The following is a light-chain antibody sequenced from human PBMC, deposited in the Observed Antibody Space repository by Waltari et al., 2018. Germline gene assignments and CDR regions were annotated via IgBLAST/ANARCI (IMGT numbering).Light chain of an antibody. V-gene: IGKV3-15*01. Sequence: ELVMTHPPPTFSVFPGERPTLSCRASQGIRSNLAWYQLKPGQAPRLLIYGASTRATGIPARFSGSGSGTQFTLTISSLQSEDFAVYFCQQYDNWLGTFGQGTKVEIK. CDR1: QGIRSN. J-gene: IGKJ1*01. CDR2: GAS. CDR3: QQYDNWLGT.